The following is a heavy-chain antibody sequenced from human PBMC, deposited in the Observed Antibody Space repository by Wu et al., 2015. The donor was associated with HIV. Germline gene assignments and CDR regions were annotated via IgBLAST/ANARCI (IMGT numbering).Heavy chain of an antibody. CDR3: ASAVVTALGAFDI. CDR2: IIPIFGTA. V-gene: IGHV1-69*05. D-gene: IGHD2-21*02. Sequence: QVQLVQSGAEVKKPGSSVKVSCKASGGTFSSYAISWVRQAPGQGPEWMGGIIPIFGTANYAQKFQGRVTITTDESTSTAYMELSSLRSEDTAVYYCASAVVTALGAFDIWGQGTMVTVSS. CDR1: GGTFSSYA. J-gene: IGHJ3*02.